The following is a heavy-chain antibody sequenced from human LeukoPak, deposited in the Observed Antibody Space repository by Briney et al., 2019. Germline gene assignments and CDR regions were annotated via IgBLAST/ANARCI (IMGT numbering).Heavy chain of an antibody. D-gene: IGHD4-11*01. J-gene: IGHJ4*02. CDR2: ISRSGSTI. V-gene: IGHV3-48*03. CDR1: GFTFSSYE. Sequence: GGSLRLSCAASGFTFSSYEMTWVRKAPGKGLEWLSYISRSGSTIYYADSVKGRFTISRDNAKNSLYLQMNSLTAYDTAVYYCARERTTIVSDTTNGAYWGQGTLVTVSS. CDR3: ARERTTIVSDTTNGAY.